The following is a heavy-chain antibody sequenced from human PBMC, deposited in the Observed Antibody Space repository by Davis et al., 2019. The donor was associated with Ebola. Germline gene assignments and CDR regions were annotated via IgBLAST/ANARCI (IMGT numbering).Heavy chain of an antibody. CDR1: GFIFSRHG. V-gene: IGHV3-33*06. CDR3: AKGAGSGSLGNGMDV. CDR2: IWADGIKK. Sequence: PGGSLRLSCTASGFIFSRHGMHWVRQAPGKGLEWAAVIWADGIKKHYAESVKGRFTISRDYSKNTLYLQMSNLRAEDTAVYYCAKGAGSGSLGNGMDVWGLGTTVTVS. D-gene: IGHD3-10*01. J-gene: IGHJ6*02.